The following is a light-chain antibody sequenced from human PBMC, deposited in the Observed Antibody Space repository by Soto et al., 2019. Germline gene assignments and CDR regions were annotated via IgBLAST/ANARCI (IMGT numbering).Light chain of an antibody. V-gene: IGLV2-14*01. J-gene: IGLJ2*01. Sequence: QSALTQPASVSGSPGQSITISCTGTSSDVGAYGYVSWYQQHPGKAPKLMIYEVSYRPSGVSNRFSGSESGNAASLTISGLQAEDEADYYCSSYTTSSTVVFGGGTTLTVL. CDR1: SSDVGAYGY. CDR2: EVS. CDR3: SSYTTSSTVV.